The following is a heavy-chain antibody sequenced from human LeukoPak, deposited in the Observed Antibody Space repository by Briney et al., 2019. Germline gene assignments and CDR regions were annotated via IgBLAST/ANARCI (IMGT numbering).Heavy chain of an antibody. CDR2: IDPNDSNN. Sequence: GESLRISCKGSGYSFSSYWINWVRQMPGKGLEWMGRIDPNDSNNNYSPSFQGHVTISADKSISTAYLQWNSLSASDTAMYYCARRGGVAGTDYWGQGTLVTVSS. J-gene: IGHJ4*02. CDR1: GYSFSSYW. D-gene: IGHD6-19*01. CDR3: ARRGGVAGTDY. V-gene: IGHV5-10-1*01.